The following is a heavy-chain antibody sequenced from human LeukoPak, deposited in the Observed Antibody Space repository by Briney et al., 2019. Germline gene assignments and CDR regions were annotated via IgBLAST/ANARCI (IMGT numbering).Heavy chain of an antibody. J-gene: IGHJ4*02. V-gene: IGHV3-30-3*01. CDR1: GFTFRNYV. Sequence: GGSLRLSCAASGFTFRNYVIHWVRQAPGKGLEWVAVTSSDLNVKLYAGSVKGRFTISRDNSRSTLYLQMNSLRPEDTAIYYCAREGYYGSGSPPSLYFDYWGQGTLVTVSS. CDR3: AREGYYGSGSPPSLYFDY. CDR2: TSSDLNVK. D-gene: IGHD3-10*01.